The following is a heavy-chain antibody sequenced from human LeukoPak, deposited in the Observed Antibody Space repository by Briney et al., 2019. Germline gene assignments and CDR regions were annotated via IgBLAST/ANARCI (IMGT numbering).Heavy chain of an antibody. D-gene: IGHD3-3*01. J-gene: IGHJ4*02. CDR1: GFTFSSYG. CDR3: AKDRGYDFWSGYYLGY. Sequence: GGSLRLSCAASGFTFSSYGMHWVRQAPGKGLEWVAVISYDGSNKYYADSVKGRFTISRDNSKNTLYLQMNSLRAEDTAVYYCAKDRGYDFWSGYYLGYWGQGTLVTVSS. CDR2: ISYDGSNK. V-gene: IGHV3-30*18.